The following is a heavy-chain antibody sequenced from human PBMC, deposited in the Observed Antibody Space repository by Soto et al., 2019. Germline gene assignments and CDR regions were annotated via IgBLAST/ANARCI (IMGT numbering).Heavy chain of an antibody. Sequence: GGSLRLSCGASGFSVKRYWMHWVRQAPGKGLVWLSRFGGDENYTDYADSVRGRFTISRDIAKNTIYLQMNSLRAEDTAVYYCGKGKELGVVRYGLDVWGQGTTVTVSS. V-gene: IGHV3-74*01. J-gene: IGHJ6*02. CDR1: GFSVKRYW. D-gene: IGHD3-3*01. CDR2: FGGDENYT. CDR3: GKGKELGVVRYGLDV.